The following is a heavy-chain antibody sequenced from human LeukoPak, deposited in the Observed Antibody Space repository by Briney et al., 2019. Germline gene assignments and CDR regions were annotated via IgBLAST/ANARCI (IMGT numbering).Heavy chain of an antibody. CDR2: IYYSGST. Sequence: PSETLSLTCTVSGGSISSYYWSWIRQPPGKGLEWIGYIYYSGSTNYNPSLKSRVTISVDTSKNQFSLKLSSVTAAVTAAYYREGHDYVGNRGDDDYLGQGTLVTVSS. D-gene: IGHD4-23*01. CDR1: GGSISSYY. CDR3: EGHDYVGNRGDDDY. J-gene: IGHJ4*02. V-gene: IGHV4-59*01.